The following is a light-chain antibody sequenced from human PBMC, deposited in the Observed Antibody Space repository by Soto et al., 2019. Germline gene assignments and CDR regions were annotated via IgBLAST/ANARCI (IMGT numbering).Light chain of an antibody. Sequence: EVALTQSPATLSVSPGAGATLSCRASQSVGSNLAWYQQKPGQTPRVLIYGASTRAIGVPARFSGSGFGTEFTLTISSLQPEDFVVYYCQQYAKAPLTFGQGTKVEMK. CDR3: QQYAKAPLT. J-gene: IGKJ1*01. V-gene: IGKV3-15*01. CDR2: GAS. CDR1: QSVGSN.